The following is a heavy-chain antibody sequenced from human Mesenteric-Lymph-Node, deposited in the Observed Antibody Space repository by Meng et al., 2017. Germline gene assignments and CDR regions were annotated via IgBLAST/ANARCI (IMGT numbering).Heavy chain of an antibody. CDR3: AKGNGITMIEVVITFFED. J-gene: IGHJ4*02. CDR2: ISGNGAST. V-gene: IGHV3-23*01. D-gene: IGHD3-22*01. Sequence: GESLKISCAASGFTFSYFAMCWVRQAPGKGPEWVSAISGNGASTYYADSVKGRFTISRDNSKNTLDLQMNSLRAEDTAVYYCAKGNGITMIEVVITFFEDWGQGTLVTVSS. CDR1: GFTFSYFA.